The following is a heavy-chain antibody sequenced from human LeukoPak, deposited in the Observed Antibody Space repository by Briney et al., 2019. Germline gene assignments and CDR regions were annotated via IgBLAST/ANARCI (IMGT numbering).Heavy chain of an antibody. CDR2: IYPGDSDT. CDR1: GYSFTSYW. V-gene: IGHV5-51*01. D-gene: IGHD2-2*01. J-gene: IGHJ3*02. Sequence: GESLKISCKGSGYSFTSYWIGWVRQMPGKGLEWMGIIYPGDSDTRYSPSFQGQVTISADKSISTAYLQWSSLKASDTAMYYCARLSDIVVVPAANDAFDIRGQGTMVTVSS. CDR3: ARLSDIVVVPAANDAFDI.